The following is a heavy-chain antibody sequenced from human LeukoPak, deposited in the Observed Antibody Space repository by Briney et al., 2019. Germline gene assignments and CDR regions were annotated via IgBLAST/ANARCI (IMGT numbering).Heavy chain of an antibody. J-gene: IGHJ4*02. V-gene: IGHV4-34*01. Sequence: SETLSLTCAVYGGSFSGYYWSWIRQPPGKGLEWIGEINHSGSTNYNPSLKSRVTISVDTSKNQFSLKLSSVTAADAAVYYCARGRPYYDSWSGYQTLFDYWGQGTLVTVSS. CDR2: INHSGST. CDR1: GGSFSGYY. D-gene: IGHD3-3*01. CDR3: ARGRPYYDSWSGYQTLFDY.